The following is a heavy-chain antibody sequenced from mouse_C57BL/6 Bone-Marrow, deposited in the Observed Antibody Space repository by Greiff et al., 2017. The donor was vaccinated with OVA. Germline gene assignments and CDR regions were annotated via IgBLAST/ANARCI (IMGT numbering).Heavy chain of an antibody. V-gene: IGHV14-4*01. CDR1: GFNIKDDY. J-gene: IGHJ3*01. D-gene: IGHD1-1*01. CDR3: TPRCPWFAY. CDR2: IDPENGDT. Sequence: VQLQQSGAELVRPGASVKLSCTASGFNIKDDYMHWVKQRPEQGLEWIGWIDPENGDTEYASKVQGKATITADTSSNTAYLQLSSLTSEDTAVYYCTPRCPWFAYWGQGTLVTVSA.